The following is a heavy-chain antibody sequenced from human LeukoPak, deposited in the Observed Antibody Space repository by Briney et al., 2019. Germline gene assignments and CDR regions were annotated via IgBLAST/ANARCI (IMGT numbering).Heavy chain of an antibody. Sequence: SETLSLTCAVYGGSFSGYYWSWIRQPPGKGLEWIGEINHSGSTNYNPSLKSRVTISVDTSKNQFSLKLSSVTAADTAVYYCAGETSSVNWFDPWGQGTLVTVSS. CDR1: GGSFSGYY. CDR2: INHSGST. D-gene: IGHD4-17*01. CDR3: AGETSSVNWFDP. V-gene: IGHV4-34*01. J-gene: IGHJ5*02.